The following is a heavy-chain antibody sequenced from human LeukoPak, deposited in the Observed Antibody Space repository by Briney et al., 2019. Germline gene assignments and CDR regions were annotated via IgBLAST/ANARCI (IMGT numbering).Heavy chain of an antibody. D-gene: IGHD2-15*01. CDR3: VRTPTCSSGSCYPNWFDS. Sequence: GESLKISCQGPGYSFTNNWIGWVRHLPGKGLGWLAIFYPGDSHTKYNPSFQGQVTISADKSSSTAYLQWISLRASGTAIYYCVRTPTCSSGSCYPNWFDSWGQGTLVTVSS. CDR2: FYPGDSHT. CDR1: GYSFTNNW. V-gene: IGHV5-51*01. J-gene: IGHJ5*01.